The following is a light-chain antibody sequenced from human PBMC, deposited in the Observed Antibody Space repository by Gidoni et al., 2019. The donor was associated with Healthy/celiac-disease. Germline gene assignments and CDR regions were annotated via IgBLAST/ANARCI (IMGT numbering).Light chain of an antibody. Sequence: DIVMTQSPASLAVSLGERATINFKSSQSVLYSSNNKSYLAWYQQKPGQPPKLLIYWASTRESGVPDRFSGSGSGTDFTLTISSLQAEDVAVYYCQQYYSTPLTFXXXTKVEIK. CDR3: QQYYSTPLT. CDR2: WAS. CDR1: QSVLYSSNNKSY. J-gene: IGKJ1*01. V-gene: IGKV4-1*01.